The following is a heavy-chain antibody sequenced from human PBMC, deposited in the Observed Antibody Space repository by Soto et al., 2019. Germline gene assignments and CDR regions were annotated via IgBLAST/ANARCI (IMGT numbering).Heavy chain of an antibody. D-gene: IGHD6-19*01. CDR3: AREEYSSGWFYYYGMDV. CDR1: GFTFSSYS. CDR2: ISSSSSYI. V-gene: IGHV3-21*01. J-gene: IGHJ6*02. Sequence: EVQLVESGGGLVKPGGSLRLSCAASGFTFSSYSMNWVRQAPGKGLEWVSSISSSSSYIYYADSVKGRFTISRDNAKNSLYPQINSLRAEDTAVYYCAREEYSSGWFYYYGMDVWGQGTTVTVSS.